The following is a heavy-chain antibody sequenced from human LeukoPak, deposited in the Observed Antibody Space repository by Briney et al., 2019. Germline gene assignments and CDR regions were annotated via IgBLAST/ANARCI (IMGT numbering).Heavy chain of an antibody. D-gene: IGHD2-2*01. J-gene: IGHJ3*02. CDR3: ARDSPLDCSSTSCYPIPQNAFDI. CDR2: IIPIFGTA. Sequence: ASVKVSCKASGGTFSSYAISWVRQAPGQGLEWMGGIIPIFGTANYAQKFQGRVTITADESTSTAYMELSSLRSEDTAVYYCARDSPLDCSSTSCYPIPQNAFDIWGQGTMVTVSS. CDR1: GGTFSSYA. V-gene: IGHV1-69*13.